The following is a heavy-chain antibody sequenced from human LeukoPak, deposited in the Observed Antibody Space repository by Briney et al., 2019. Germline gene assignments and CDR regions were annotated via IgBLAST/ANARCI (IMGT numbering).Heavy chain of an antibody. J-gene: IGHJ4*02. Sequence: PSQTLSLTCTVSGGSISSGDYYWSWIRQPPGKGLEWIGYIYYSGSTYYNPSLKSRVTISVDTSKNQFSLKLSSVTAADTAVYYCASFTDSDVEMATKEAPYYFDYWGQGTLVTVSS. CDR1: GGSISSGDYY. V-gene: IGHV4-30-4*01. CDR2: IYYSGST. CDR3: ASFTDSDVEMATKEAPYYFDY. D-gene: IGHD5-24*01.